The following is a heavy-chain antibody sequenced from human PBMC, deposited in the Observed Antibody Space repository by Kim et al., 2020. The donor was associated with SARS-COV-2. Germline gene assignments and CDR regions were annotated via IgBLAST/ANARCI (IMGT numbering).Heavy chain of an antibody. J-gene: IGHJ2*01. CDR3: AKNVHITSVTFLWYFDL. D-gene: IGHD2-2*01. V-gene: IGHV3-23*01. Sequence: GGSLRLSCAASRLTFSSSAMTWVRQAPGKGLEWVSSIFGSGHGTYYADSVKGRFIISRDNSKNTLYLQMNNLRADDTAVYYCAKNVHITSVTFLWYFDLWGRGTSVIVSS. CDR1: RLTFSSSA. CDR2: IFGSGHGT.